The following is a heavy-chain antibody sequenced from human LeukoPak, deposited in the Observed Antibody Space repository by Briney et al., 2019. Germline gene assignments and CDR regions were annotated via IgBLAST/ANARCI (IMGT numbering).Heavy chain of an antibody. CDR1: GFSISNSA. D-gene: IGHD5-12*01. CDR3: AKGAYDYIEMGYFDY. J-gene: IGHJ4*02. V-gene: IGHV3-23*01. Sequence: GGSLRLSCAASGFSISNSAMSWVRQAPGKGLEWVSLIIASSGSTFYADSVKGRFTISRDNSKNTLFLQMNSLRAEDTAVYYCAKGAYDYIEMGYFDYWGQGTLVTVS. CDR2: IIASSGST.